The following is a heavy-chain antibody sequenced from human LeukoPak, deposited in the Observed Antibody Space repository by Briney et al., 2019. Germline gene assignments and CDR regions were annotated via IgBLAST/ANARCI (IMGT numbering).Heavy chain of an antibody. D-gene: IGHD3-3*01. CDR2: INPNSGGT. Sequence: ASVKVSCKASGYTFTSYGISWVRQAPGQGLEWMGWINPNSGGTNYAQKFQGRVTMTRDTSISTAYMELSRLRSDDTAVYYCARDQHYDFWSGYDRGHYYYYMDVWGRGTTVTVSS. V-gene: IGHV1-2*02. J-gene: IGHJ6*03. CDR1: GYTFTSYG. CDR3: ARDQHYDFWSGYDRGHYYYYMDV.